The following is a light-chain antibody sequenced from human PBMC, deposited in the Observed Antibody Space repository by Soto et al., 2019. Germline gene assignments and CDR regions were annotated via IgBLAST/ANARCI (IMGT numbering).Light chain of an antibody. CDR3: QQRSNWPIT. Sequence: EIVLTQSPGTLSLSPGERATLSCRACQSVSSYLAWYQQEPGQAPRLLIYDASNRATGIPARFSGSGSGTDFTLTISSLEPEDFAVYYCQQRSNWPITFGQGTRLEIK. CDR1: QSVSSY. J-gene: IGKJ5*01. V-gene: IGKV3-11*01. CDR2: DAS.